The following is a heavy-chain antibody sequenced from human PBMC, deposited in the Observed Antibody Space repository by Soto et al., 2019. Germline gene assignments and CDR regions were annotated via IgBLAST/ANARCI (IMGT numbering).Heavy chain of an antibody. D-gene: IGHD5-18*01. CDR2: ISNSGST. J-gene: IGHJ4*02. V-gene: IGHV4-30-4*01. CDR3: ATESGSTYGYFDH. Sequence: PSETLSLTCTVFGGSVTSDEDYWTWIRRSPGKGLEWIGYISNSGSTGYTPSLKTRLSMSVDRSKNQFTLRLTSVTAADTAVYFCATESGSTYGYFDHWGQGTQVTVSS. CDR1: GGSVTSDEDY.